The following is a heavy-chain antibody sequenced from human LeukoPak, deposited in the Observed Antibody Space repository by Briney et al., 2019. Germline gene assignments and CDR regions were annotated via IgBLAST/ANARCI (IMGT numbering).Heavy chain of an antibody. CDR2: IIPIFGTA. J-gene: IGHJ4*02. CDR1: GGTFSSYA. D-gene: IGHD5-12*01. CDR3: AWGGHSGYDPYYFDY. Sequence: GASVKVSCKASGGTFSSYAISWVRQAPGQGLEWMGGIIPIFGTANYAQKFQGRVTITADESTSTAYMELSSLRSEDTAVYYCAWGGHSGYDPYYFDYWGQGTLVTVSS. V-gene: IGHV1-69*01.